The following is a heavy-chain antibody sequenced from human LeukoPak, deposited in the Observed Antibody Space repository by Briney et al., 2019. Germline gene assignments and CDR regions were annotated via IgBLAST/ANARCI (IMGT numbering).Heavy chain of an antibody. J-gene: IGHJ4*02. V-gene: IGHV4-61*02. CDR2: IYTSGST. Sequence: PSQTLSLTCTVSGGSISSGSYYWSWIRQPAGKGLEWIRRIYTSGSTNYNPALKSRVTISVDTSKNQFSLKLSSVTAADTAVYYCARVGGRDYYDSSGHRGVDYWGQGTLVTVSS. CDR3: ARVGGRDYYDSSGHRGVDY. CDR1: GGSISSGSYY. D-gene: IGHD3-22*01.